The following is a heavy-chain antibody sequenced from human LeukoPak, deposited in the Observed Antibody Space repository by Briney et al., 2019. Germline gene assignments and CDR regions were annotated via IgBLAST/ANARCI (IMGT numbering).Heavy chain of an antibody. Sequence: GGSLRLSCAPSGFTFDNYAMRWVRQAPGKGLEWVALISYDGGNIYYADSVQGRFTISRDNSKNTLYLQMNGLRTEDTAIYYCARELPREVTPDYWGQGTLVTVSS. CDR2: ISYDGGNI. J-gene: IGHJ4*02. CDR3: ARELPREVTPDY. CDR1: GFTFDNYA. V-gene: IGHV3-30*04. D-gene: IGHD2-21*02.